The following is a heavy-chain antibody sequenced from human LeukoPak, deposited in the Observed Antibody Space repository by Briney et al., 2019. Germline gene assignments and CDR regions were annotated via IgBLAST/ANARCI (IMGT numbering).Heavy chain of an antibody. CDR1: GYTFTGYY. D-gene: IGHD3-9*01. CDR3: ARDLVSGLPQFQH. CDR2: INPNRGGT. Sequence: ASVKDSCKASGYTFTGYYMHWVRQAPGQGLEWMGWINPNRGGTNYAQKFQGRVTMTRDTSISTAYMELSRLRSDDTAVYYCARDLVSGLPQFQHWGQGTLVTVSS. J-gene: IGHJ1*01. V-gene: IGHV1-2*02.